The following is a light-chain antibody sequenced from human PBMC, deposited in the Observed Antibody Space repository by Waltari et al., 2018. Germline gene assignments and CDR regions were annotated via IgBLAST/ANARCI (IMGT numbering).Light chain of an antibody. Sequence: QSVLTPPPSASGTPRQRVPISYPGGRSNIGTKYVFWYPQHPGTPPKLLIYRIYQRPSGVPDRFSGSKSGASASLAISGLRSEDEADYYCAAWDDSPSGWVFGGGTKLTVL. CDR3: AAWDDSPSGWV. CDR2: RIY. V-gene: IGLV1-47*01. CDR1: RSNIGTKY. J-gene: IGLJ3*02.